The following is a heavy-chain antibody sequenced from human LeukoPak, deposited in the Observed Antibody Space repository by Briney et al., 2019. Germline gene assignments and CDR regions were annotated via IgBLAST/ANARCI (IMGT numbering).Heavy chain of an antibody. J-gene: IGHJ4*02. CDR3: ARARAAAGPDY. CDR2: IYHTGST. CDR1: GYSISSGYY. V-gene: IGHV4-38-2*02. Sequence: SETLSLSCIVSGYSISSGYYWVWMRQPPGKGLQWIGSIYHTGSTYYNPSLKSRVTISSDTSRNQFSLKLSSVTAADTAVYYCARARAAAGPDYWGQGTLVTVSS. D-gene: IGHD6-13*01.